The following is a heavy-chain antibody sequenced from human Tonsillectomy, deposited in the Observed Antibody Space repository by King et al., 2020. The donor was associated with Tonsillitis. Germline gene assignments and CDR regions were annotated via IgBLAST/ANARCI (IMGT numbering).Heavy chain of an antibody. D-gene: IGHD6-13*01. CDR2: IIPILGIA. J-gene: IGHJ4*02. Sequence: QLVQSGAEVKKPGSSVKVSCKASGGTFSSYAISWVRQAPGQGLEWMGRIIPILGIANYAQKFQGRVTITADKSTSTAYMELSSLRSEETAVYYCASDAAAAGTLDYWGQGTLVTVSS. CDR3: ASDAAAAGTLDY. V-gene: IGHV1-69*04. CDR1: GGTFSSYA.